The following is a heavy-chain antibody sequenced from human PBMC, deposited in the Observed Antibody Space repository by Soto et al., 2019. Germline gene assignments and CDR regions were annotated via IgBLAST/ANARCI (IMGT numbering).Heavy chain of an antibody. CDR1: GFTFGDYA. CDR2: IRSKAYGGTT. Sequence: PGGSLRLSCTASGFTFGDYAMSWFRQAPGKGLEWVGFIRSKAYGGTTEYAASVKGRFTISRDDSKSIAYLQMNSLKTEDTAVYYCTRDRFLEWSYYMDVWGKGTTVTVSS. V-gene: IGHV3-49*03. J-gene: IGHJ6*03. CDR3: TRDRFLEWSYYMDV. D-gene: IGHD3-3*01.